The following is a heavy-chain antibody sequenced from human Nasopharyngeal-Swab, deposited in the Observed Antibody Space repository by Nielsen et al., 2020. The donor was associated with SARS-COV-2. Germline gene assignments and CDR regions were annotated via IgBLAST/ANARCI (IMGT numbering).Heavy chain of an antibody. CDR2: IKQDGSEK. V-gene: IGHV3-7*01. Sequence: GGSLRLSCAASGFTFSSYWMSWVRQAPGKGLEWVANIKQDGSEKYYVDSVKGRFSISRDNAKNSLYLKMNSLRAEETTVYYCAREAGRKYYFDYWGQGTLVTVSS. J-gene: IGHJ4*02. D-gene: IGHD3-10*01. CDR1: GFTFSSYW. CDR3: AREAGRKYYFDY.